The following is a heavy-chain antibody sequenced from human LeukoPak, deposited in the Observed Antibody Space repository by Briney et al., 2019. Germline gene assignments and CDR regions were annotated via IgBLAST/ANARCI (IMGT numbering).Heavy chain of an antibody. CDR2: IYYSGST. Sequence: PSQTLSLTCTVSGGSISSHYWSWIRQPPGKGLEWIGYIYYSGSTNYNPSLKSRVTISVDTSKNQFSLKLSSVTAADTAVYYCARDRPSPEGYAFDIWGQGTMVTVSS. CDR3: ARDRPSPEGYAFDI. J-gene: IGHJ3*02. CDR1: GGSISSHY. D-gene: IGHD1-14*01. V-gene: IGHV4-59*11.